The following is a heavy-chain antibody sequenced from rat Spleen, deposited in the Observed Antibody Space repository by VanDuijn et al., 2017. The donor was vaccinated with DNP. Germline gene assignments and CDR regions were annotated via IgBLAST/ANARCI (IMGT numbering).Heavy chain of an antibody. CDR1: GFTFNNYW. CDR3: ARHEEYSSYVYGFAY. V-gene: IGHV5-31*01. Sequence: EVQLVESGGGLVQPGRSLRLSCAASGFTFNNYWMTWIRQVPGKGLEWFASITSSGSDTYYPDSVKGRFTISRDNARNTLYLQMDSLRSEDTATYYCARHEEYSSYVYGFAYWGQGTLVTVSS. CDR2: ITSSGSDT. J-gene: IGHJ3*01. D-gene: IGHD1-2*01.